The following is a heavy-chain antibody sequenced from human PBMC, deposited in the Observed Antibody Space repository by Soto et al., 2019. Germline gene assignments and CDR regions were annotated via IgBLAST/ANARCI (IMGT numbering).Heavy chain of an antibody. J-gene: IGHJ6*02. Sequence: ASVKVSCKASGYTFTSYYMHWVRQAPGQGLEWMGIINPSGGSTSYAQKFQGRVTMTRDTSTSTVYMELSSLRSEDTAVYYCASTWGGCSGGSCYSPYYYYGMDVWGQGTTVTVSS. D-gene: IGHD2-15*01. CDR1: GYTFTSYY. V-gene: IGHV1-46*01. CDR3: ASTWGGCSGGSCYSPYYYYGMDV. CDR2: INPSGGST.